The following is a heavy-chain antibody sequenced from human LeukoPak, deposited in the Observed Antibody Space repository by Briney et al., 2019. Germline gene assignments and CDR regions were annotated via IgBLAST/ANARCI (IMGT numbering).Heavy chain of an antibody. CDR3: ASRSDYDILTGYPGGY. Sequence: GGSLRLSCAASGFTFSSYAMSWVRQAPGKGLEWVSAISGSGGSTYYADSVKGRFTISRDNSKNTLYLQMNSLRAEDTAVYYCASRSDYDILTGYPGGYWGQGTLVTVSS. CDR1: GFTFSSYA. D-gene: IGHD3-9*01. J-gene: IGHJ4*02. CDR2: ISGSGGST. V-gene: IGHV3-23*01.